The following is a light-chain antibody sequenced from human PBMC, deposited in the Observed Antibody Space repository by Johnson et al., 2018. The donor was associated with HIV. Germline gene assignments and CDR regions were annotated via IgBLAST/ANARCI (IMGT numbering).Light chain of an antibody. CDR3: GTWDSSLSAGV. V-gene: IGLV1-51*02. CDR1: NSNIGNNY. CDR2: EST. Sequence: QSVLTQPPSVSAAPGQKVTISCSGSNSNIGNNYVSWYQQLPGTAPKLLIYESTNRPSGIPDRFSGSKSGTSATLGITGLQPGDEADYYCGTWDSSLSAGVFGTGTKVTVL. J-gene: IGLJ1*01.